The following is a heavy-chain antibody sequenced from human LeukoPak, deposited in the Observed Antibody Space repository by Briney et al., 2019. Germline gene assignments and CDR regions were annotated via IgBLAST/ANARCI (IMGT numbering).Heavy chain of an antibody. CDR1: GGSISSYY. J-gene: IGHJ4*02. D-gene: IGHD6-6*01. CDR2: IYYSGST. CDR3: AGGGSIAARGAYYFDY. Sequence: SETLSLTCTVSGGSISSYYWSWMRQPPGKRVECIGYIYYSGSTNYNPSPKSRVTITVDTSKNQFSPKLSSVTAADTAVYYCAGGGSIAARGAYYFDYWGQGTLAIVPA. V-gene: IGHV4-59*13.